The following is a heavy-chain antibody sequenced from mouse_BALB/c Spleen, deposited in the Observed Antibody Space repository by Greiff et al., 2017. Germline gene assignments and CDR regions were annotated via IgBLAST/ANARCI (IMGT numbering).Heavy chain of an antibody. D-gene: IGHD2-3*01. CDR2: INSNGGST. J-gene: IGHJ2*01. CDR1: GFTFSSYG. Sequence: EVQRVESGGGLVQPGGSLKLSCAASGFTFSSYGMSWVRQTPDKRLELVATINSNGGSTYYPDSVKGRFTISRDNAKNTLYLQMSSLKSEDTAMYYCARDDGYYYYFDYWGQGTTLTVSS. CDR3: ARDDGYYYYFDY. V-gene: IGHV5-6-3*01.